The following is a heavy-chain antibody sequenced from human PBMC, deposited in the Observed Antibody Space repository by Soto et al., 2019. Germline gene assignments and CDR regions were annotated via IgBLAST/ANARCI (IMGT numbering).Heavy chain of an antibody. J-gene: IGHJ5*02. CDR1: GGSIRTSSYY. Sequence: SETLSLTCTVSGGSIRTSSYYWGWIRQPPGKGLEWIGNIYYGGNTYYNPSLKSRVTISVDTSKNLFSLNLNSVTAADTAVYYCARQTPNWNDRGWFDPWGQGTLVTVSS. CDR2: IYYGGNT. D-gene: IGHD1-20*01. CDR3: ARQTPNWNDRGWFDP. V-gene: IGHV4-39*01.